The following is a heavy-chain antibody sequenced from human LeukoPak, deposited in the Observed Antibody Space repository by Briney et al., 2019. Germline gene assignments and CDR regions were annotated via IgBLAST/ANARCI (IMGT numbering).Heavy chain of an antibody. V-gene: IGHV3-48*02. CDR2: LSTSSGTI. Sequence: PGGSLRLSCAASGFTFSSFSMNWVRQAPGKGLEWVSYLSTSSGTISYAGSVKGRFTISRDDAKNSLYLQMNSLRDEDTAVYYCARDKDFGFDYWGQGTLVTVSS. CDR3: ARDKDFGFDY. CDR1: GFTFSSFS. D-gene: IGHD3-10*01. J-gene: IGHJ4*02.